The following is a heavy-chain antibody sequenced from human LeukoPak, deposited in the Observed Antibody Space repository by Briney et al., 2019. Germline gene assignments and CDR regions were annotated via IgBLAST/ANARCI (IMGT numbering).Heavy chain of an antibody. D-gene: IGHD1-26*01. CDR1: GYSISNGSYY. CDR2: IYYSGRT. V-gene: IGHV4-39*01. Sequence: SENLSLTCIVSGYSISNGSYYWGWIRQPPGKGLEWIGTIYYSGRTYYNPSLKSRVTISVDTSKNQFSLKLSSVIAGDTAVYYCARELLPRDYWGQGILVTVSS. J-gene: IGHJ4*02. CDR3: ARELLPRDY.